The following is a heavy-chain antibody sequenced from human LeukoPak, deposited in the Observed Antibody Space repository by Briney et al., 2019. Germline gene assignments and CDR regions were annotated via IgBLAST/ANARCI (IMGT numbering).Heavy chain of an antibody. Sequence: GGSLRLSCAASGFTFSSYAMHWVRQAPGKGLEWVAVISYDGSNKYYADSVKGRFTISRDNSKNTLYLQMNSLRAEDTAVYYCARGDYYDSSGDSDWGQGTLVTVSS. J-gene: IGHJ4*02. CDR2: ISYDGSNK. CDR3: ARGDYYDSSGDSD. V-gene: IGHV3-30-3*01. CDR1: GFTFSSYA. D-gene: IGHD3-22*01.